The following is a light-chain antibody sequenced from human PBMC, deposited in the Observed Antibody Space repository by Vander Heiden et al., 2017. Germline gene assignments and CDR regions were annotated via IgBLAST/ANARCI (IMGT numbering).Light chain of an antibody. J-gene: IGLJ2*01. Sequence: QSALTQPASVSGSPGQSITISCTGTSNDIGGSKYVSWYQQHPGKVPELIIYDVTKRPSGVSDRFSGSKSGNTASLTISALQPEDEADYYCNSYTSTSTLVFGGGTKLTVL. CDR1: SNDIGGSKY. CDR3: NSYTSTSTLV. CDR2: DVT. V-gene: IGLV2-14*03.